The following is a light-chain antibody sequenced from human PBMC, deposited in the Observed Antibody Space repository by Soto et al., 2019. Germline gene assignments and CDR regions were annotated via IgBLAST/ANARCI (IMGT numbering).Light chain of an antibody. V-gene: IGKV1-39*01. CDR1: QSSFIY. CDR2: AAS. CDR3: QQTYVTPWT. Sequence: DIQLTQSPSSLSASVGDRVSITCRSSQSSFIYLNWYQQKPGKAPKLLISAASKMQSGVPSRFSGSGFGTDFTLTISSLQPEDCAVYYCQQTYVTPWTFGQGTRVEIK. J-gene: IGKJ1*01.